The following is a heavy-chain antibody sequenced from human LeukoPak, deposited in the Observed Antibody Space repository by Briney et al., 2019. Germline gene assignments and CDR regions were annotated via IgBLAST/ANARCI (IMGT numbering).Heavy chain of an antibody. CDR1: GFTFSSYW. J-gene: IGHJ4*02. CDR2: ISWNSGSI. Sequence: GGSLRLSCAASGFTFSSYWMSWVRQAPGKGLEWVSGISWNSGSIGYADSVKGRFTISRDNAKSSLYLQMNSLRAEDTALYYCAKDRDYDSSGYDYWGQGTLVTVSS. CDR3: AKDRDYDSSGYDY. V-gene: IGHV3-9*01. D-gene: IGHD3-22*01.